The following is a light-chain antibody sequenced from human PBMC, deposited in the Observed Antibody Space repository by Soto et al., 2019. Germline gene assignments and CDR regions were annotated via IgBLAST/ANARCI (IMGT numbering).Light chain of an antibody. CDR2: GAS. CDR1: QSIGSN. V-gene: IGKV3-15*01. CDR3: QQYYNWPLT. J-gene: IGKJ1*01. Sequence: EIVMTQSPATLSVSPGERATLSCRASQSIGSNLAWYLQKPGQAPRLLIYGASTRATGLPARFSGSGSGTEFTLTISNLQSEDFAVYYCQQYYNWPLTFGQGTKVEIK.